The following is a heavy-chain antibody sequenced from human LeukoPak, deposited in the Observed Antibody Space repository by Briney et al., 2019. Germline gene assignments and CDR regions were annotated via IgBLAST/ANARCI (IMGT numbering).Heavy chain of an antibody. D-gene: IGHD6-19*01. CDR2: ISGSGDST. Sequence: PGGSLRLSCAASGFTFSTDAMTWVRQAPGKGLQWVSAISGSGDSTYYEDSVKGRFTISRDNSKNMMYLQMNSLRAEDTAVYYCARDSTGWSKNYWGQGTLVTVSS. J-gene: IGHJ4*02. V-gene: IGHV3-23*01. CDR3: ARDSTGWSKNY. CDR1: GFTFSTDA.